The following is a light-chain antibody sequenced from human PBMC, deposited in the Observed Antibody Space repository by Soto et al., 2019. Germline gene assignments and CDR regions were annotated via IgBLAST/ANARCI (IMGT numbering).Light chain of an antibody. CDR2: DVS. J-gene: IGLJ1*01. CDR3: CSYGGSYV. CDR1: SNDVGGYDY. Sequence: QSVLAQPRSVSGSPGQSVTISCTGTSNDVGGYDYVSWYQQHPDKAPKLMIYDVSERPSGVPDRFSGSKSGNTASLTISGLQAEDEADYYCCSYGGSYVFGTGTKLTVL. V-gene: IGLV2-11*01.